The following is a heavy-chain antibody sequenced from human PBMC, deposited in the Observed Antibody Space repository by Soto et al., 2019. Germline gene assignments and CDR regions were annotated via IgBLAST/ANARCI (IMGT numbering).Heavy chain of an antibody. Sequence: ASVKVSCKASGYTFTGYYMHWVRQAPGQGLEWMGWINPNSGGTNYAQKFQGWVTMTRDTSISTAYMELGRLRSDDTAVYYCARDRPVDIVATGYYYGMDVWGQGTTVTVSS. V-gene: IGHV1-2*04. J-gene: IGHJ6*02. CDR3: ARDRPVDIVATGYYYGMDV. CDR1: GYTFTGYY. D-gene: IGHD5-12*01. CDR2: INPNSGGT.